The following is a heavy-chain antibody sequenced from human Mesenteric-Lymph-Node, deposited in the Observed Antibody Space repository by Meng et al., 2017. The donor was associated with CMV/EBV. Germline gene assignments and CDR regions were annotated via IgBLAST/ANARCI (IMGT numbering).Heavy chain of an antibody. J-gene: IGHJ3*01. D-gene: IGHD5/OR15-5a*01. CDR2: VYKSGNK. CDR1: GFPISRNY. CDR3: TSDSVNYPDTCDF. V-gene: IGHV3-53*01. Sequence: GGSLRLSCTASGFPISRNYMTWVRQAPGQGLEWVSIVYKSGNKYSADSVKGRFTISRDESKNTLYLQMDNLRVEDTAVYYCTSDSVNYPDTCDFWGQGTVVTVSS.